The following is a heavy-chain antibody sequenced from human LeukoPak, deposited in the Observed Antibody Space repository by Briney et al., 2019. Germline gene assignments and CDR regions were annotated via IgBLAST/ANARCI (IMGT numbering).Heavy chain of an antibody. CDR3: ARGVLLWFGEGGAFDI. CDR1: GGSIGSYY. CDR2: IYYSGST. Sequence: NPSETLSLTCTVSGGSIGSYYWSWIRQPPGKGLEWIGYIYYSGSTNYNPSLKSRVTISVDTSKNQFSLKLSSVTAADTAVYYCARGVLLWFGEGGAFDIWGQGTMVTVSS. D-gene: IGHD3-10*01. J-gene: IGHJ3*02. V-gene: IGHV4-59*01.